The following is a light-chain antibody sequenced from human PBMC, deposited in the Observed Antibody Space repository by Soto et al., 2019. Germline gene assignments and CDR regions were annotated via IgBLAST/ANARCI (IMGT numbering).Light chain of an antibody. CDR3: QQYNNWPHT. V-gene: IGKV3-15*01. CDR2: GAS. J-gene: IGKJ2*01. CDR1: QSVSSD. Sequence: EVVMTQSPATLSVYPGEIATLSCRASQSVSSDLAWYLQKPGQAPSLLVYGASTRATGMPARFSGSGSGTEFTLTISSLQSEDFAVYYCQQYNNWPHTFGQGTKLEI.